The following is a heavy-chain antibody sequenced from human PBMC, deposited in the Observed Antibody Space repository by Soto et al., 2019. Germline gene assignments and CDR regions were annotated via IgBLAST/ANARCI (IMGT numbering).Heavy chain of an antibody. CDR2: ISNSGRST. Sequence: GGTLRLSCAASALTFSSYTMSWLRQAPGKGLEWVSHISNSGRSTKYADSVKGRFTISRDNSKNTLYLQMNSLRAEDTAIYYCAKDALAYYDFWSWGQGTLVTVSS. J-gene: IGHJ4*02. CDR3: AKDALAYYDFWS. CDR1: ALTFSSYT. V-gene: IGHV3-23*01. D-gene: IGHD3-3*01.